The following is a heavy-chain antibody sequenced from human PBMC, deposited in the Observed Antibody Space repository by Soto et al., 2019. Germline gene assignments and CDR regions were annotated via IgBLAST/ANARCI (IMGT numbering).Heavy chain of an antibody. D-gene: IGHD6-13*01. J-gene: IGHJ4*02. CDR1: GGSISSSSYY. V-gene: IGHV4-39*01. CDR2: IYYSGST. Sequence: SETLSLSYTVSGGSISSSSYYWGWIRQPPGKGLEWIGSIYYSGSTYYNPSLKSRVTISVDTSKNQFSLKLSSVTAADTAVYYCAISPGYSSSWYFDYWGQGTLVTVSS. CDR3: AISPGYSSSWYFDY.